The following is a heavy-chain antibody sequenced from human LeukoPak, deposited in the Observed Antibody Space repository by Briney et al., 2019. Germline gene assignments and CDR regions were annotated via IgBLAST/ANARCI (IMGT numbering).Heavy chain of an antibody. Sequence: NPSETLSLTCAVYGGSFSGYHWSWIRQPPGKGLEWIGEINHSGSTNYNPSLKSRVTISVDTSKNQFSLKLSSVTAADTAVYYCARLAYGSGSYHYWGQGTLVTASS. CDR2: INHSGST. D-gene: IGHD3-10*01. J-gene: IGHJ4*02. CDR3: ARLAYGSGSYHY. V-gene: IGHV4-34*01. CDR1: GGSFSGYH.